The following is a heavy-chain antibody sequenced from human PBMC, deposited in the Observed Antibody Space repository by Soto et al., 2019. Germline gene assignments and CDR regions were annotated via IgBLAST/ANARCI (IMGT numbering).Heavy chain of an antibody. CDR3: ERHNDYGDADSAY. D-gene: IGHD4-17*01. Sequence: RISKKQGKGLEWIGYIYYSGSTNYNPSLKSRVTISVDTSKNQFSLKLSSVTAADTAVYYCERHNDYGDADSAYLVQGTPVTV. CDR2: IYYSGST. V-gene: IGHV4-59*08. J-gene: IGHJ4*02.